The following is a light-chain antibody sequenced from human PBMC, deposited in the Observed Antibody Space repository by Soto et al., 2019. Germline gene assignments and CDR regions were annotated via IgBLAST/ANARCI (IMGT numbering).Light chain of an antibody. Sequence: QSVLTQPASVSGSPGQSITISCTGTNNLVSWYQQPPGKAPKVVLYEGTKRPSGVSNRFSGSNSGSTASLIISGLQADDEAHYFCCAYVGARSYVFGPGTKVTVL. J-gene: IGLJ1*01. V-gene: IGLV2-23*01. CDR1: NNL. CDR3: CAYVGARSYV. CDR2: EGT.